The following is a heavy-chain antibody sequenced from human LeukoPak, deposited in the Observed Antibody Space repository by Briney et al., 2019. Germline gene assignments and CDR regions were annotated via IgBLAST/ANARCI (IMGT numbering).Heavy chain of an antibody. CDR3: ARVYCSSTSCHLKNWFDP. CDR1: GFTFSSYS. J-gene: IGHJ5*02. D-gene: IGHD2-2*01. CDR2: ISSSSSTI. V-gene: IGHV3-48*04. Sequence: GGSLRLSCAASGFTFSSYSMNWVRQAPGKGLEWVSYISSSSSTIYYADSVKGRFTISRDNAKNSLYLQMNSLRAEDTAVYYCARVYCSSTSCHLKNWFDPWGQGTLVTVSS.